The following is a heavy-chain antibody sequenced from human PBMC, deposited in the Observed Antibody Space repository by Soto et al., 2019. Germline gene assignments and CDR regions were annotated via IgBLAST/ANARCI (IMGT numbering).Heavy chain of an antibody. J-gene: IGHJ5*02. CDR2: TYYRSKWYN. CDR3: ARGRRVRGGAAAAYFGADP. V-gene: IGHV6-1*01. Sequence: SPTLSLTCAISGDSVSSNSAAWNWIRQSPSRGLEWLGRTYYRSKWYNDYAVSVKSRITINPDTSKNQFSLQLNSVTPEDTAVYYCARGRRVRGGAAAAYFGADPWGQGTLVTVSS. CDR1: GDSVSSNSAA. D-gene: IGHD6-13*01.